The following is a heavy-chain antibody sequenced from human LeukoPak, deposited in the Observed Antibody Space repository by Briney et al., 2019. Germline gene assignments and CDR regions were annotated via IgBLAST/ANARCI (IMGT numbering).Heavy chain of an antibody. D-gene: IGHD3-16*01. Sequence: TGESLRLSCAASGFSFNNYSMYWVRPAAGRVLEWVDLISYDGGDKYYAESMKGRITISRDNAENTLYLQMNNLRPDDTAFYFCVKEGVEYSYSYGDYWGQGTLVTVSS. CDR2: ISYDGGDK. J-gene: IGHJ4*02. CDR1: GFSFNNYS. V-gene: IGHV3-30*18. CDR3: VKEGVEYSYSYGDY.